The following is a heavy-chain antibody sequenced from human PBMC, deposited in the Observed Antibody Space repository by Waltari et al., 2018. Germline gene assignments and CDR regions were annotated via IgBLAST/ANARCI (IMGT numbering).Heavy chain of an antibody. CDR2: INPNSGGT. D-gene: IGHD3-9*01. CDR3: AVQRDILTGYYPLFDY. Sequence: QVQLVQSGAEVKKPGASVKVSCKAYGYTFTGYYMHWVRQAPGQGLEWMGLINPNSGGTNYAQKFQGRVTMTRDTSISTAYMELSRLRSDDTAVYYCAVQRDILTGYYPLFDYWGQGTLVTVSS. V-gene: IGHV1-2*02. J-gene: IGHJ4*02. CDR1: GYTFTGYY.